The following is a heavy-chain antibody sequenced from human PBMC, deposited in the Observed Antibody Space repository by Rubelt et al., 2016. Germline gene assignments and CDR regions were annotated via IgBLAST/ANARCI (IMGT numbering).Heavy chain of an antibody. D-gene: IGHD6-19*01. CDR2: INPNSGGT. J-gene: IGHJ4*02. V-gene: IGHV1-2*06. CDR3: ARESSSGWYIYY. Sequence: QVQLVQSGAEVKKPGSSVKVSCKASGYTFTGYYMHWVRQAPGQGLEWVGRINPNSGGTNYAQKVQGRVTMTRDTSITTAYMELSRLRSDDTAVFYCARESSSGWYIYYWGQGTLVTVSS. CDR1: GYTFTGYY.